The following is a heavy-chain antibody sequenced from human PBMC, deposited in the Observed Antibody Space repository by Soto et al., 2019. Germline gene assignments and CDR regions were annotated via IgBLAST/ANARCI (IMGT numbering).Heavy chain of an antibody. J-gene: IGHJ6*03. CDR1: GGSISSGGYY. CDR3: ARGDYGSGSLRFGDYYYYMDV. D-gene: IGHD3-10*01. CDR2: IYYSGST. Sequence: SETLSLTCTVSGGSISSGGYYWSWIRQHPGKGLEWIGYIYYSGSTYYNPSLKSRVTILVDTSKNQFSLKLSSVTAADTAVYYCARGDYGSGSLRFGDYYYYMDVWGKGTTVTVSS. V-gene: IGHV4-31*03.